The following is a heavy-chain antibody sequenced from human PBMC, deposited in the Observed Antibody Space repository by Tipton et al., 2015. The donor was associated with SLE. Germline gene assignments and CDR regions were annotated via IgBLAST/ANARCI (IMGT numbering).Heavy chain of an antibody. CDR3: TTYSGYDWGSRFDY. D-gene: IGHD5-12*01. CDR1: GFTFDDYA. CDR2: ISWNSGSI. V-gene: IGHV3-9*01. Sequence: SLRLSCAASGFTFDDYAMHWVRQAPGKGLEWVSGISWNSGSIGYADSVKGRFTISRDNAKNSLYLQMNSLKTEDTAVYYCTTYSGYDWGSRFDYWGQGTLVTVSS. J-gene: IGHJ4*02.